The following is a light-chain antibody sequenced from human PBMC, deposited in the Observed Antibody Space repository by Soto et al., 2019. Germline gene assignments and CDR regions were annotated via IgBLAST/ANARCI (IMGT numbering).Light chain of an antibody. CDR1: QSVSNNY. J-gene: IGKJ1*01. Sequence: EIVLTQSPATLSASPGERATLSCRASQSVSNNYLAWYQQKPGQAPRLLIYGASTRATGIPARFSGSGSGTDFTLTISRLEPEDFAVYYCQQYGSPGTFGQGTKVDIK. CDR3: QQYGSPGT. V-gene: IGKV3-20*01. CDR2: GAS.